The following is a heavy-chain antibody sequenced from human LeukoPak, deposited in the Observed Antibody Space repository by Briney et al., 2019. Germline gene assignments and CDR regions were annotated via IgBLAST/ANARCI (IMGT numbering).Heavy chain of an antibody. D-gene: IGHD6-6*01. CDR2: INHSGST. J-gene: IGHJ4*02. CDR3: ARTPRPLFDY. Sequence: KPSETLSLTCAIYGGSFRGYYWSWIRQPPGKGLEWVGAINHSGSTNYNPSLQSRVTQSVDTPKNQLSLKLSSVTAPGTAGFCCARTPRPLFDYWGQGTLVTVSS. CDR1: GGSFRGYY. V-gene: IGHV4-34*01.